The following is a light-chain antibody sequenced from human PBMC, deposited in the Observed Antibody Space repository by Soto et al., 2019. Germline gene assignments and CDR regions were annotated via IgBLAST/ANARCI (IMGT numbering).Light chain of an antibody. J-gene: IGLJ3*02. CDR3: ASWDGSLQTWV. Sequence: QSVLTQPPSASGTPGQRVTISCSGSSSNTGSNIVNWYQHLPGTAPKLLIYTNNQRPSGVPDRFSDSKSGTSASLAISGLQSEDEADYYCASWDGSLQTWVFGGGTKLTVL. CDR1: SSNTGSNI. V-gene: IGLV1-44*01. CDR2: TNN.